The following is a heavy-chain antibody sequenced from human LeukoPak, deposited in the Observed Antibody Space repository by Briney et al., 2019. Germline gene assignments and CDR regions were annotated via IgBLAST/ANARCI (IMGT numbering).Heavy chain of an antibody. CDR2: IYPGDSDT. Sequence: GESLKISCKGSGYSFTNYWIGWVRQMPGKGLEWMGIIYPGDSDTRHSPSFQGQVTISADKSISTAYLQWSSLKASDTAMYYCARCYVDTATYYFDYWGQGTLVTVSS. CDR1: GYSFTNYW. CDR3: ARCYVDTATYYFDY. J-gene: IGHJ4*02. D-gene: IGHD5-18*01. V-gene: IGHV5-51*01.